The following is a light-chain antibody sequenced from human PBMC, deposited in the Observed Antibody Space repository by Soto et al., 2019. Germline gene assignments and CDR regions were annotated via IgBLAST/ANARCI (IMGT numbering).Light chain of an antibody. CDR1: QDISNY. CDR2: DAS. V-gene: IGKV1-33*01. Sequence: DIQMTQSPSSLSASVGDRVTITCQASQDISNYLNWYQQKPGKAPRLLIYDASNLETGVPSRFSGSRFETDFTFTISRLQTEDIATYYCHQYDDLPFTFGPGNKVDLK. CDR3: HQYDDLPFT. J-gene: IGKJ3*01.